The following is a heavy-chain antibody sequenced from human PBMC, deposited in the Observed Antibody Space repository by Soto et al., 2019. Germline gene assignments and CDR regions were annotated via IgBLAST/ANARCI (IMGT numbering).Heavy chain of an antibody. CDR3: ARLNGWSPTTFYFDY. CDR1: GYTFTSYG. D-gene: IGHD1-26*01. J-gene: IGHJ4*02. V-gene: IGHV1-18*04. CDR2: ISAYNGNT. Sequence: AAVKVSCKASGYTFTSYGISWVRQAPGQGLEWMGWISAYNGNTNYAQKLQGRVTMTTDTSTSTAYMELRSLRSDDTAVYYCARLNGWSPTTFYFDYWGQGTLVTVSS.